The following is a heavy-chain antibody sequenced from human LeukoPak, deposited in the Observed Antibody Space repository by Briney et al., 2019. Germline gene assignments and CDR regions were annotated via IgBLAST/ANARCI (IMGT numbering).Heavy chain of an antibody. V-gene: IGHV4-39*01. CDR2: IYYSGST. J-gene: IGHJ4*02. CDR1: GGSISSTTSY. CDR3: ARNVSTGYFDY. D-gene: IGHD3-22*01. Sequence: SETPSLTCTVSGGSISSTTSYWGWIRQPPGKGLEWIGSIYYSGSTHYNPSLRSRITISVDTSKNQFSLQLRSVTAADTAVYYCARNVSTGYFDYWGQGTLVTVSS.